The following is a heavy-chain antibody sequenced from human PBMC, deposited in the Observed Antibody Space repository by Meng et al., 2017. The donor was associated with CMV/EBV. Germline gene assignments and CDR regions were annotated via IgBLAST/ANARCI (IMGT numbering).Heavy chain of an antibody. CDR3: ATKWSSNDAFDI. V-gene: IGHV4-39*07. Sequence: SETLSLTCTVSGGSISSSSYYWGWIRQPPGTGLEWIGSIYYSGSTYYNPSLKSRVTISVDTSKNQFSLKLSSVTAADTAVYYCATKWSSNDAFDIWGQGTMVTVSS. D-gene: IGHD2-15*01. J-gene: IGHJ3*02. CDR2: IYYSGST. CDR1: GGSISSSSYY.